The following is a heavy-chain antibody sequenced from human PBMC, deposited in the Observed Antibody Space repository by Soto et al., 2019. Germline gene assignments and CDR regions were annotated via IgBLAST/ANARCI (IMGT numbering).Heavy chain of an antibody. V-gene: IGHV2-5*02. CDR1: GFSLSTSGVG. J-gene: IGHJ2*01. CDR2: IYWDDDK. CDR3: AHVGDTAMVTVYFDL. D-gene: IGHD5-18*01. Sequence: QITLKESGPTLVKPTQTLTLACTFSGFSLSTSGVGVGWIRQPPGKALEWLALIYWDDDKRYSPSLKSRLTITKDTSKNQVVLTMTNMDPVDTATYYCAHVGDTAMVTVYFDLWGRGTLVTVSS.